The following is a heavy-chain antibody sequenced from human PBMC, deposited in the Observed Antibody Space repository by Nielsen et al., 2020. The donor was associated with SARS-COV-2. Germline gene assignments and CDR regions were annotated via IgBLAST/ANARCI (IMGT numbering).Heavy chain of an antibody. Sequence: GGSLRLSCAASGFTFSNAWMSWVRQAPGKGLEWVANIKQDGREKYYVDSVKGRFTISRDNAKNSLYLQMNSLRAEDTAVYYCARVPITMVRGGYYYYYGMDVWGQGTTVTVSS. CDR3: ARVPITMVRGGYYYYYGMDV. D-gene: IGHD3-10*01. J-gene: IGHJ6*02. CDR1: GFTFSNAW. V-gene: IGHV3-7*03. CDR2: IKQDGREK.